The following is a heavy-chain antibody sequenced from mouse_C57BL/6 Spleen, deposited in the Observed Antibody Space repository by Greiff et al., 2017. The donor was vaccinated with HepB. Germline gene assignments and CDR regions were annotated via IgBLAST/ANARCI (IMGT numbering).Heavy chain of an antibody. J-gene: IGHJ3*01. D-gene: IGHD2-3*01. CDR2: IYPGSGNT. CDR1: GYSFTSYY. V-gene: IGHV1-66*01. CDR3: ARDDGLWFAY. Sequence: QVQLKQSGPELVKPGASVRISCKASGYSFTSYYIHWVKQRPGLGLEWIGWIYPGSGNTKYNEKFKGKATLTADTSSSTAYMQLSSLASEDSAVYYCARDDGLWFAYWGQGTLVTVSA.